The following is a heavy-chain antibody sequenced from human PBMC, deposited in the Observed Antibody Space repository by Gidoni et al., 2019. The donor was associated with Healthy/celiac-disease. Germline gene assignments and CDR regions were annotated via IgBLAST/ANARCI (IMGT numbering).Heavy chain of an antibody. CDR3: AKETVAGAVFDY. CDR2: ISYDGSNK. Sequence: QVQLVESGGGVVQPGRSLRLSCAASGFPFSSHGMHWVRQAPGKGLEWVAVISYDGSNKYYADSVKGRFTISRDNSKNTLYLQMNSLRAEDTAVYYCAKETVAGAVFDYWGQGTLVTVSS. CDR1: GFPFSSHG. V-gene: IGHV3-30*18. J-gene: IGHJ4*02. D-gene: IGHD6-19*01.